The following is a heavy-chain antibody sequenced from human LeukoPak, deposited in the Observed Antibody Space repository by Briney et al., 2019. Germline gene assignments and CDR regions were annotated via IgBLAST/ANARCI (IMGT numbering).Heavy chain of an antibody. D-gene: IGHD3-3*01. CDR2: ISSSSSTI. V-gene: IGHV3-48*01. CDR3: ARGIVYDFWSGYYYYYYYMDV. CDR1: GFTFSSYS. J-gene: IGHJ6*03. Sequence: PGGSLRLSCAASGFTFSSYSMNWVRQAPGKGLEWVSYISSSSSTIYYADSVKGRFTISRDNAKNSLYLQMNSLRAEDTAVYYCARGIVYDFWSGYYYYYYYMDVWGKGTTVTVSS.